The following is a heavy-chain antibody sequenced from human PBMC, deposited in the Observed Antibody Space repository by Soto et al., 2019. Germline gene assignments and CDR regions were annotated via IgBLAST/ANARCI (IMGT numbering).Heavy chain of an antibody. D-gene: IGHD6-19*01. V-gene: IGHV3-21*01. CDR3: AKMGSSSGPGI. CDR2: ISSSSSYI. Sequence: EVQLVESGGGLVKPGGSLRLSCAASGFTFRSYSMNWVRQAPGKGLEWVSSISSSSSYIYYADSVKGRFTISRDNAKNSRYLQMNSLRAEDTAVYYCAKMGSSSGPGIWGQGKMVNGSS. J-gene: IGHJ3*02. CDR1: GFTFRSYS.